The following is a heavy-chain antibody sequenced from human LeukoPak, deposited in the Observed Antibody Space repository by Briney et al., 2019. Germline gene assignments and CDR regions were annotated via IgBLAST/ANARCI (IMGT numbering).Heavy chain of an antibody. Sequence: ASVKVSCKASGYTFTGYYMHWVRWAPGQGLEWMGWINPNSGGTNYAQKFQGRVTMTRDTSISTAYMELSRLRSDDTAVYYCARDVGIMNYYYGMDVWGQGTTVTVSS. V-gene: IGHV1-2*02. CDR2: INPNSGGT. J-gene: IGHJ6*02. CDR3: ARDVGIMNYYYGMDV. CDR1: GYTFTGYY. D-gene: IGHD1-26*01.